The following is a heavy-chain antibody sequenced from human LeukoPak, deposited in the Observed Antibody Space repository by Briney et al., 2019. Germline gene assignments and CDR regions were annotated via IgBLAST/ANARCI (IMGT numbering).Heavy chain of an antibody. CDR1: GFTFDDYA. V-gene: IGHV3-9*01. Sequence: GGSLRLSCAASGFTFDDYAMHWVRQAPGKGLEWVSGISWNCGSIGYADSVKGRFTISRDNAKNSLYLQMNSLRAEDTALYYCAKDITMTDWGQGTLVTVSS. CDR3: AKDITMTD. J-gene: IGHJ4*02. CDR2: ISWNCGSI. D-gene: IGHD3-22*01.